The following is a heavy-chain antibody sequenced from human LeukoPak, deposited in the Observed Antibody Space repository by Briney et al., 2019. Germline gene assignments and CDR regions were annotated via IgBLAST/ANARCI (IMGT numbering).Heavy chain of an antibody. D-gene: IGHD6-19*01. J-gene: IGHJ4*02. CDR1: GGSISSGDYY. Sequence: SETLSLTCTVSGGSISSGDYYWSWVRQPPGKGREWIGYIYYSGSTYYNPSRKRRFTISVDTSKNQFSLKLSSVTAADTAVYYCARSIAVAGPYYFDYWGQGTLVTVSS. CDR2: IYYSGST. CDR3: ARSIAVAGPYYFDY. V-gene: IGHV4-30-4*01.